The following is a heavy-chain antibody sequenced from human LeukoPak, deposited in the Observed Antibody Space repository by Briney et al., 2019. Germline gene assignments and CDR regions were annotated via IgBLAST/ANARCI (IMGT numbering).Heavy chain of an antibody. CDR1: GFTFSSYN. J-gene: IGHJ4*02. Sequence: PGGSLRPSCAASGFTFSSYNMNWVRQAPGKGLEWVSSISSSSGYIYYADSVKGRFTISRDNAKNTLYLQMNSLRVEDTAVYYCARDPVSSDYYYGRPYYFDYWGQGTLVIVSS. CDR2: ISSSSGYI. V-gene: IGHV3-21*01. CDR3: ARDPVSSDYYYGRPYYFDY. D-gene: IGHD3-22*01.